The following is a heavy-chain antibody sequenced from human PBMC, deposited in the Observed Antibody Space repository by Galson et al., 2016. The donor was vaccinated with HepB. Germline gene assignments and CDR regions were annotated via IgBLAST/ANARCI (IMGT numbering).Heavy chain of an antibody. CDR1: GFTFSSYW. J-gene: IGHJ6*02. CDR2: IKQDGSEK. D-gene: IGHD3-3*01. Sequence: SLRLSCAASGFTFSSYWMSWVRQAPGKGLEWVANIKQDGSEKYYVDSVKGRFTISRDNAKNSLFLQMNSLRAEDTAVYYCAKDLGFLEWLFFDSYYYYGMDVWGQGTTVTVSS. CDR3: AKDLGFLEWLFFDSYYYYGMDV. V-gene: IGHV3-7*03.